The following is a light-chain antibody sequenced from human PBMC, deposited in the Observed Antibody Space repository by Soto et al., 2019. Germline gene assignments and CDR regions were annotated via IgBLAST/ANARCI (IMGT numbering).Light chain of an antibody. CDR3: QQYGSSPWT. CDR2: GAS. V-gene: IGKV3-20*01. J-gene: IGKJ1*01. Sequence: ESVLTQSPGTLSLSPGERDTLSCRASQSVSSSYLAWYQQKPGQAPRLLIYGASSRATGIPDRFSGSGSGTDFTLTISRLEPEDFAVYYCQQYGSSPWTFGQGTKVEIK. CDR1: QSVSSSY.